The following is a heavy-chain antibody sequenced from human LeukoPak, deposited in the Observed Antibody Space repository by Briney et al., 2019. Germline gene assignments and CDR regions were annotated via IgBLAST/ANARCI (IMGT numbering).Heavy chain of an antibody. CDR2: ISSDGRNE. J-gene: IGHJ6*02. Sequence: PGGSLRLSCAASGFTFSSYGMHWVRQAPGQGLEWMTFISSDGRNEYYADSVKGRFTISRDNSKNTLYLQMNSLRAEDTAVYYCTRDRRSSSSYELGVDVWGQGTTVTVSS. V-gene: IGHV3-30*03. D-gene: IGHD6-13*01. CDR1: GFTFSSYG. CDR3: TRDRRSSSSYELGVDV.